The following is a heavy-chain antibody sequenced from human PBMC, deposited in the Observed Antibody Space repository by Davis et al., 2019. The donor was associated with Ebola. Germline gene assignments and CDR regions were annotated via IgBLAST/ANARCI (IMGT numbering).Heavy chain of an antibody. J-gene: IGHJ5*02. Sequence: GESLKISCKGSGYSFTSYWIGWVRQMPGKGLEWMGRIDPSDSYTNYSPSFQGHVTISADKSISTAYLQWSSLKASDTAMYYCARQGPLVGAEAVSWFDPWGQGTLVTVSS. CDR3: ARQGPLVGAEAVSWFDP. V-gene: IGHV5-10-1*01. D-gene: IGHD1-26*01. CDR1: GYSFTSYW. CDR2: IDPSDSYT.